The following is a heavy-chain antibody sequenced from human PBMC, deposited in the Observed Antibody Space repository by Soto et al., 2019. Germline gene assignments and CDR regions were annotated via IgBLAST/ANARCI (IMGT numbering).Heavy chain of an antibody. CDR2: ISYDGSNK. Sequence: QVQLVESGGGVVQPGRSLRLSCAASGFTFSSYAMHWVRQAPGKGLEWVAVISYDGSNKYYADSVKGRFTIPRDNSKNTLYLQMNSLRAEDTAVYYCARANYDYVWGSYRLPRYFFDYWGQGTLVTVSS. V-gene: IGHV3-30-3*01. CDR1: GFTFSSYA. D-gene: IGHD3-16*02. J-gene: IGHJ4*02. CDR3: ARANYDYVWGSYRLPRYFFDY.